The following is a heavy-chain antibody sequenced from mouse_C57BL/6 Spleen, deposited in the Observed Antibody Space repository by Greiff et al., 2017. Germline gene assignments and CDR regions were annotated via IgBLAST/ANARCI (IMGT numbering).Heavy chain of an antibody. D-gene: IGHD2-2*01. V-gene: IGHV5-17*01. J-gene: IGHJ2*01. Sequence: EVQLQESGGGLVKPGGSLKLSCAASGFTFSDYGMHWVRQAPEKGLEWVAYISSGSSTIYYADTVKGRFTISRDNAKNTLCMQMTSLRSEDTAMYYCARPEGYVAFDDWGQGTTLTVSS. CDR2: ISSGSSTI. CDR3: ARPEGYVAFDD. CDR1: GFTFSDYG.